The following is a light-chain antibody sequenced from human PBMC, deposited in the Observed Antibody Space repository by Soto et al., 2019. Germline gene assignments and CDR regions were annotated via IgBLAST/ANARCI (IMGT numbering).Light chain of an antibody. V-gene: IGKV2-28*01. Sequence: DIVMTQSPLSLPVTPGEPASISFVSSQSLLHSNGYNYLGWYLQRPGQSPQVLIYLGSNRASGVPDRFSGSGSGTDFTLKISRVETEDVGVYYCMQTLQTPLTFGQGTRLEIK. CDR2: LGS. CDR1: QSLLHSNGYNY. J-gene: IGKJ5*01. CDR3: MQTLQTPLT.